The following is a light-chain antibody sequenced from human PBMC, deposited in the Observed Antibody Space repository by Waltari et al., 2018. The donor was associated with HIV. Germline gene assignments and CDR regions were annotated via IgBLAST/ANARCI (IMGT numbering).Light chain of an antibody. CDR1: STDVGGYNY. CDR2: DVS. CDR3: CSYAGTYTWV. Sequence: QSALTQPRSVSGSPGQSVTISCTGTSTDVGGYNYVSWYQHHPGKAPKLMIYDVSKRTSGVPGRFSGSKSGNTASLTISGLQAEDEADYYCCSYAGTYTWVFGGGTKLTVL. V-gene: IGLV2-11*01. J-gene: IGLJ3*02.